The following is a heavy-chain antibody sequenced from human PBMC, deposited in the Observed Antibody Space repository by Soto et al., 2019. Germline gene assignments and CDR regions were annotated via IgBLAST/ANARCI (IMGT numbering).Heavy chain of an antibody. CDR2: ISGSGGST. D-gene: IGHD3-22*01. J-gene: IGHJ6*02. CDR3: AKEWLRYXDSSGYRSSYYYYGMDV. Sequence: PGGSLKLSCAASGFTLCSYAMSGVLQAPGKGLEWVSAISGSGGSTYYADSVKGRFTISRDNSKNTLYLQMNSLRAEDTAVYYCAKEWLRYXDSSGYRSSYYYYGMDVWGQGTTVTVSS. V-gene: IGHV3-23*01. CDR1: GFTLCSYA.